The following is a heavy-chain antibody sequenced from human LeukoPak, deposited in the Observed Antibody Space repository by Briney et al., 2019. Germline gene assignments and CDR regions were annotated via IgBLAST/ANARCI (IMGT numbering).Heavy chain of an antibody. D-gene: IGHD2-2*01. V-gene: IGHV4-34*01. CDR3: ARGGGVIVVVPAANLMAYDP. J-gene: IGHJ5*02. Sequence: SETLSLTCAVYGGSFSGYYWSWIRQPPGKGLEWIGEINHSGSTNYNPSLKSRVTISVDTSKNQFSLKLSSVTAADTAVYYCARGGGVIVVVPAANLMAYDPWGQRTLVTVSS. CDR1: GGSFSGYY. CDR2: INHSGST.